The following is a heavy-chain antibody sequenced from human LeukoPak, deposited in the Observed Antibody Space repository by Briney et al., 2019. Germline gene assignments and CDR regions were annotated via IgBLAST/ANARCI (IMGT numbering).Heavy chain of an antibody. CDR3: ARDPVDTAMVFWDY. V-gene: IGHV1-2*02. J-gene: IGHJ4*02. CDR1: GYTFTGYY. D-gene: IGHD5-18*01. CDR2: LNPNSGAT. Sequence: GASVKVSCKASGYTFTGYYIHWVRQAPGQGLEWMGWLNPNSGATNVAQKFQGRVTMTRDTSINTAYMEMSSLRSDDTAVYYCARDPVDTAMVFWDYWGQGTLVTVSS.